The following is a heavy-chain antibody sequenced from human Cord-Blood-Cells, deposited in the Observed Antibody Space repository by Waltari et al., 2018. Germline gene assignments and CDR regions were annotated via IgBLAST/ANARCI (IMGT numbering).Heavy chain of an antibody. CDR3: ARSLYSSSWYG. J-gene: IGHJ4*02. CDR2: IKQDGSEK. V-gene: IGHV3-7*01. D-gene: IGHD6-13*01. CDR1: GFTFSSYW. Sequence: EVQLVESGGGLVQPEGSLRLSCAASGFTFSSYWMSWVRQAPGKGLEWVANIKQDGSEKYYVDSVKGRFTISRDNAKNSLYLQMNSLRAEDTAVYYCARSLYSSSWYGWGQGTLVTVSS.